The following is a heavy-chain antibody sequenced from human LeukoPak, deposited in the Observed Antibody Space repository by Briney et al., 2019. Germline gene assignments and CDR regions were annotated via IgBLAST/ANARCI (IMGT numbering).Heavy chain of an antibody. Sequence: GGSLRLSCAASGFTFSSYSMDWVRQAPGKGLEWVSSISSRSSYIYYADSVKGRFTISRDNAKNSLYLQMNSLRAEDTAVYYCARVWKGGGAGPWGQGALVTVSS. CDR2: ISSRSSYI. D-gene: IGHD1-1*01. CDR3: ARVWKGGGAGP. J-gene: IGHJ4*02. CDR1: GFTFSSYS. V-gene: IGHV3-21*01.